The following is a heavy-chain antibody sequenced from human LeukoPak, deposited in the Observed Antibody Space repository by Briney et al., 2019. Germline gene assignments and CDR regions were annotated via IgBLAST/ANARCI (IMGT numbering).Heavy chain of an antibody. CDR3: ARVTYCSSTSCYRAVDY. J-gene: IGHJ4*02. CDR2: IYYSGNT. V-gene: IGHV4-59*01. D-gene: IGHD2-2*02. CDR1: GGSISGYY. Sequence: PSETLSLTCTVSGGSISGYYWTWIRQPPGKGLEWIGYIYYSGNTNCNPSLKSRVTISVDTSKNQFSLKLSSVTAADTAVYYCARVTYCSSTSCYRAVDYWGQGTLVTVSS.